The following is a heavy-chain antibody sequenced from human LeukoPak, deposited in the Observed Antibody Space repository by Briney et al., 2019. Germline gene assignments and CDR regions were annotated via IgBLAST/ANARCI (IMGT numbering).Heavy chain of an antibody. Sequence: SVKASRKASGGTFSSYAISWVRQAPGQGLEWMGRIIPILGIANYAQKFQGRVTITADKSTSTAYMELSSLRSEDTAVYYCATGYYGSGSPFKALDLNWGQGTLVTVSS. CDR1: GGTFSSYA. CDR2: IIPILGIA. CDR3: ATGYYGSGSPFKALDLN. V-gene: IGHV1-69*04. D-gene: IGHD3-10*01. J-gene: IGHJ4*02.